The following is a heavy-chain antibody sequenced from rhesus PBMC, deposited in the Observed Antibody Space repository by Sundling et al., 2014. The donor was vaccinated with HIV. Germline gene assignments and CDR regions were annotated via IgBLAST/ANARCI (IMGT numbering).Heavy chain of an antibody. CDR2: IYGNSAKT. CDR3: VREYRNRLFDF. Sequence: QLQLQESGPGLVKPSETLSLTCAVSGGSISSTNWWNWIRQAPGKGLEWIGSIYGNSAKTYYNPSLKSRVTLSVDTSKNQLSLRLSSVTVADTAFYYCVREYRNRLFDFWGQGVLVTVSS. V-gene: IGHV4-65*02. CDR1: GGSISSTNW. J-gene: IGHJ4*01. D-gene: IGHD4-23*01.